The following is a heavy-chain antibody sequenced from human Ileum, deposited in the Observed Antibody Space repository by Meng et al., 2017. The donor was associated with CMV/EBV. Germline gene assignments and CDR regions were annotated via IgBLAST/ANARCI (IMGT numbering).Heavy chain of an antibody. J-gene: IGHJ4*02. CDR1: GGSISTYY. Sequence: QVRLQESGPGLAKPSETLSLTCAVSGGSISTYYWTWVRQPAGKGLEWIGRINAGGSTNDNPSLKSRVTMSVDTSKNQFSLKVTSVTAADTAVYYCAREENTVNQFEYWGQGALVTVSS. V-gene: IGHV4-4*07. D-gene: IGHD4-17*01. CDR3: AREENTVNQFEY. CDR2: INAGGST.